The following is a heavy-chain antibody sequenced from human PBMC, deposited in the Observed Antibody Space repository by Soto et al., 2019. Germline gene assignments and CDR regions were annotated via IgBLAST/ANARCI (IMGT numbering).Heavy chain of an antibody. Sequence: ASVKVSCKASGYTFTGYYMHWVRQAPGQRLEWMGWINAGNGNTKYSQKFQGRVTITRDTSASTAYMELSSLRSEDTAVYYCARGSSLSLSAFDIWGQGTMVTVSS. CDR2: INAGNGNT. CDR3: ARGSSLSLSAFDI. V-gene: IGHV1-3*01. J-gene: IGHJ3*02. D-gene: IGHD3-16*02. CDR1: GYTFTGYY.